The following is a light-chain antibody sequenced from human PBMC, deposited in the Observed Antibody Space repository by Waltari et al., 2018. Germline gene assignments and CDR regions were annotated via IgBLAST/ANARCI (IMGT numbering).Light chain of an antibody. CDR3: QQYGGSPPTT. J-gene: IGKJ5*01. CDR1: QSVTNNY. Sequence: EIVLTQSPATLSLSPGETATLSCRASQSVTNNYLAWYQQSPGQPPRLLISDASSRATGIPDRFSGSGSGTDFTLAISRLEPEDFAVYYCQQYGGSPPTTFGQGTRLEI. CDR2: DAS. V-gene: IGKV3-20*01.